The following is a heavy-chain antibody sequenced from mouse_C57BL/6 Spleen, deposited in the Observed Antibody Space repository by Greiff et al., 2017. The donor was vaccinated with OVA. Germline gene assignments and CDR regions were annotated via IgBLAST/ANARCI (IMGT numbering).Heavy chain of an antibody. V-gene: IGHV1-74*01. Sequence: QFQLQQPGAELVKPGASVKVSCKASGYTFTSYWMHWVKQRPGQGLEWIGRIHPSDSDTNYNQKFKGKATLTVDKSSSTAYMQLSSLTSEDSAVYYCASGDGYYGGAWFAYWGQGTLVTVSA. CDR3: ASGDGYYGGAWFAY. CDR2: IHPSDSDT. CDR1: GYTFTSYW. D-gene: IGHD2-3*01. J-gene: IGHJ3*01.